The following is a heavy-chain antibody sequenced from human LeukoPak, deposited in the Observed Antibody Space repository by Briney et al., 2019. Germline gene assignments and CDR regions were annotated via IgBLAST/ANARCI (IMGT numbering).Heavy chain of an antibody. CDR2: IYYSGST. D-gene: IGHD3-10*01. CDR1: GGSISSSSYY. J-gene: IGHJ4*02. CDR3: ARATYYYGSGSYPAFDY. Sequence: SETLSLTCTVSGGSISSSSYYWGWIRQPPGKGLEWIGSIYYSGSTNYNPSLQSRVTISVDTSKNQFSLKLSSVTAADTAVYYCARATYYYGSGSYPAFDYWGQGTLVTVSS. V-gene: IGHV4-39*07.